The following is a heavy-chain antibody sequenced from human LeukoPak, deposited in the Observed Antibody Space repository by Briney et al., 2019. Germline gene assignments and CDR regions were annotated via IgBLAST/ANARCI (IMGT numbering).Heavy chain of an antibody. J-gene: IGHJ3*02. CDR1: GGSISSGSYY. V-gene: IGHV4-61*02. CDR2: IYTSGST. CDR3: ARALSTATYSSGYYLAFDI. D-gene: IGHD3-22*01. Sequence: SQTLSLTCTVSGGSISSGSYYWSWIRQPAGKGLEWIGRIYTSGSTNYNPSLKSRVTISVDTSKNQFSLKLSSVTAADTAVYHCARALSTATYSSGYYLAFDIWGQGTMVTVSS.